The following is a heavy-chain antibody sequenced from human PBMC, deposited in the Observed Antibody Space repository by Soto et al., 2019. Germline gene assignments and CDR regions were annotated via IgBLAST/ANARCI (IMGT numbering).Heavy chain of an antibody. CDR2: ISGSGGST. J-gene: IGHJ6*02. D-gene: IGHD1-7*01. CDR3: AMTTNYAATVGGMDV. V-gene: IGHV3-23*01. Sequence: GGSLRLSCAASGFTFSSYAMSWVRQAPGKGLEWVSAISGSGGSTYYADSVKGQFTISRDNSKNTLYLQMNSLRAEDTAVYYCAMTTNYAATVGGMDVWGQGTTVTVSS. CDR1: GFTFSSYA.